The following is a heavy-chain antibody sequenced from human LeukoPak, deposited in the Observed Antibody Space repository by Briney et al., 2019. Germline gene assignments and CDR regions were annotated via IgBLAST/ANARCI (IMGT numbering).Heavy chain of an antibody. D-gene: IGHD6-13*01. Sequence: PETLSLTCTVSGGTLKGCNTRWMRQPPGKGLEWIGYIYYSGSTNYNPSLRSRVTISVDRSKNQFSLKMNSVTAADTAMYYCAGGHIQAAEDTFPCGQGTLVTVSS. CDR1: GGTLKGCN. CDR2: IYYSGST. J-gene: IGHJ5*02. CDR3: AGGHIQAAEDTFP. V-gene: IGHV4-59*08.